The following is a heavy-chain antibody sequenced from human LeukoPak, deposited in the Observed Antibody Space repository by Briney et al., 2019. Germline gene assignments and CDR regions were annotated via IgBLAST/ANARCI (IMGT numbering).Heavy chain of an antibody. CDR2: INPSGGST. CDR3: ATDRNWNLDY. V-gene: IGHV1-46*03. Sequence: ASVKVSCKASGYTFTSYYMHWVRQAPGQGLEWMGIINPSGGSTSYAQKFQGRVTMTRDTSISTAYMELSRLRSDDTAVYYCATDRNWNLDYWGQGTLVTVSS. J-gene: IGHJ4*02. D-gene: IGHD1-1*01. CDR1: GYTFTSYY.